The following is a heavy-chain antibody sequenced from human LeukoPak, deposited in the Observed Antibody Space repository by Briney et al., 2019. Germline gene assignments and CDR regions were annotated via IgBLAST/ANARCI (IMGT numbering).Heavy chain of an antibody. J-gene: IGHJ4*02. CDR1: GGSISSGDYY. D-gene: IGHD3-22*01. CDR3: ARAEGGYDRAFDY. V-gene: IGHV4-61*08. Sequence: SETLSLTCTVSGGSISSGDYYWSWIRQPPGKGLEWIGYVYYSGSTNFNPSLKSRVTISVDTSKNQFSLKLNSVTTADTAVYYCARAEGGYDRAFDYWGQGTLVTVSS. CDR2: VYYSGST.